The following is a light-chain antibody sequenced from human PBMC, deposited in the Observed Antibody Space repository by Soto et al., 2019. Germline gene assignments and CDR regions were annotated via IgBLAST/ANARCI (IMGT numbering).Light chain of an antibody. CDR2: DNN. V-gene: IGLV1-51*01. J-gene: IGLJ2*01. CDR1: SSNIGNNS. CDR3: GTWDSRLSAV. Sequence: QSVLTQPPSVSAAPGQKVTISCSGSSSNIGNNSVSWYQQLPGTAPKLLIYDNNKRPSGIPDRFSGSKSGTSATRGITGHPTGEEADYYCGTWDSRLSAVFGGGTKVTVL.